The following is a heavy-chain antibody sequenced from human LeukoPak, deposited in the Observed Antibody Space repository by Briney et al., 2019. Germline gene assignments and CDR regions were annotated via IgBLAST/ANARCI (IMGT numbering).Heavy chain of an antibody. CDR3: ARGTFGGVSSR. D-gene: IGHD3-16*01. Sequence: ASVKVSCKASGGTFSSYAISWVRQAPGQGLEWMGGIIPIFGTANYAQKFQGRVTIAADGSTSTAYMELSSLRSEDTAVYYCARGTFGGVSSRWGQGTLVTVSS. CDR1: GGTFSSYA. CDR2: IIPIFGTA. J-gene: IGHJ4*02. V-gene: IGHV1-69*13.